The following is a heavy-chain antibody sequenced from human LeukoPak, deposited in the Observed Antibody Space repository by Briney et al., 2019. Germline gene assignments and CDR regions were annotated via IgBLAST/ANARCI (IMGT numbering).Heavy chain of an antibody. J-gene: IGHJ5*02. CDR1: GYSISSGYY. Sequence: PSETLSLTCAVSGYSISSGYYWNWIRQPPGKGLEWIGNTYSSGSTNYNPSLKSRLTISLDTSKNQSSLKMSSVTAADPAVYYCAKDWELGSWGQGTLVTVSS. V-gene: IGHV4-61*01. CDR2: TYSSGST. CDR3: AKDWELGS. D-gene: IGHD1-26*01.